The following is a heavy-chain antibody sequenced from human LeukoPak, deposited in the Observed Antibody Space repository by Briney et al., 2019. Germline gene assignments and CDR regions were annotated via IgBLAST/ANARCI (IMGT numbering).Heavy chain of an antibody. Sequence: PSETLSLTCAVYGGSFSGYYWSWIRQPPGKGLEWIGEINHSGSTNYNPSLKSRVTISVDTSKNQFSLKLSSVTAADTAVYYCARDSPLRGSSSGIDYWGQGTLVTVSS. J-gene: IGHJ4*02. CDR3: ARDSPLRGSSSGIDY. V-gene: IGHV4-34*01. CDR2: INHSGST. CDR1: GGSFSGYY. D-gene: IGHD6-6*01.